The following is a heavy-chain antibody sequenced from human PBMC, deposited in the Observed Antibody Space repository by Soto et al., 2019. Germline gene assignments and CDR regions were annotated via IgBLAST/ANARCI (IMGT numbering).Heavy chain of an antibody. CDR2: INHSGTT. V-gene: IGHV4-34*01. CDR3: ARGWRFDP. J-gene: IGHJ5*02. D-gene: IGHD1-1*01. Sequence: SETLSLTCGVSGGSFSGYQWNWIRQSPGQGLEWIGEINHSGTTKYNPSLESRINLSVDTSKRQFSLKMFSVTAADTAIYYCARGWRFDPWGQGTQVTVS. CDR1: GGSFSGYQ.